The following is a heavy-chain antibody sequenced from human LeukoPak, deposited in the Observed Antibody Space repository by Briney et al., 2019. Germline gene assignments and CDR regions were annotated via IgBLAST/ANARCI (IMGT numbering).Heavy chain of an antibody. J-gene: IGHJ4*02. CDR3: ARASYGSYFDY. Sequence: PGGSLRLSCAASGFTFSSYPIHWVRQAPGKGLEWVTVISYDGTNKDYADFVKGRFTISRDNSKNTLYLQMNSLRVEDTAVYYCARASYGSYFDYWGQGTLVTVSS. CDR2: ISYDGTNK. D-gene: IGHD3-10*01. V-gene: IGHV3-30-3*01. CDR1: GFTFSSYP.